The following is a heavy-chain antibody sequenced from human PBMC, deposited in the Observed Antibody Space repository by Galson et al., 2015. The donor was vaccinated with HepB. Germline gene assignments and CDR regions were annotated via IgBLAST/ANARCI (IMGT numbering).Heavy chain of an antibody. J-gene: IGHJ4*02. CDR1: GFTFSSYA. Sequence: SLRLSCAASGFTFSSYAMHWVRQAPGKGLEWVAVISYDGSNKYYADSVKGRFTISRDNSKNTLYLQMNSLRAEDTAVYYCAKGRRVATAVDYWGQGTLVTVSS. CDR3: AKGRRVATAVDY. V-gene: IGHV3-30-3*02. CDR2: ISYDGSNK. D-gene: IGHD5-12*01.